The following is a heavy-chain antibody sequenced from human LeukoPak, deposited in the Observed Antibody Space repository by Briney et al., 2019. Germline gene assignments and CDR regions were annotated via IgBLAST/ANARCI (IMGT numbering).Heavy chain of an antibody. CDR2: IIPIFGTA. V-gene: IGHV1-69*13. CDR1: GGTFSSYA. CDR3: ARAKQLGLFLVYYYMDV. J-gene: IGHJ6*03. D-gene: IGHD6-6*01. Sequence: SVKVSCKASGGTFSSYAISWVRQAPGQGLEWMGGIIPIFGTANYAQKFQGRVTITADESTSTAYMELSSLRSEDTAVYYCARAKQLGLFLVYYYMDVWGKGTTVTVSS.